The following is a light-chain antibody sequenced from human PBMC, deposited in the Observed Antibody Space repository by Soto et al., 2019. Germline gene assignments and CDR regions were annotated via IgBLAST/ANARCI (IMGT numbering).Light chain of an antibody. CDR2: GAS. Sequence: EMVMTQSPATLSVSPGERATLSCRASQNVSSNLAWYQQKPGQAPRLLIYGASTRATGIPARFSGSGSGTEFTLTISSLQSEDFEVYYCQQYNNWPRTFGQGTKLEIK. CDR3: QQYNNWPRT. V-gene: IGKV3D-15*01. J-gene: IGKJ2*01. CDR1: QNVSSN.